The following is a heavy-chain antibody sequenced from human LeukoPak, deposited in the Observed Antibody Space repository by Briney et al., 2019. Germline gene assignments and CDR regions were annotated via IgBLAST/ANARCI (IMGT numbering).Heavy chain of an antibody. CDR3: ARGEYQWLTQNYYYYYMDV. CDR2: MNPNSGNT. V-gene: IGHV1-8*01. D-gene: IGHD6-19*01. CDR1: GYTFTSYD. J-gene: IGHJ6*03. Sequence: ASVKVSCKASGYTFTSYDINWVRQATGQGLEWMGWMNPNSGNTGYAQKFQGRVTMTRNTSVSTAYMELSSLRSEDTAVYYCARGEYQWLTQNYYYYYMDVWGKGTTVTVSS.